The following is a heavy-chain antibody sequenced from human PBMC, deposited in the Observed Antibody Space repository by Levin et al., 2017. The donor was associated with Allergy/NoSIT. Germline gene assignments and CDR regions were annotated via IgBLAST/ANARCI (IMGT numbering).Heavy chain of an antibody. V-gene: IGHV3-48*01. CDR3: VTDESGDEDFDA. D-gene: IGHD7-27*01. CDR2: ITKPSRTI. J-gene: IGHJ4*02. Sequence: GESLKISCAASGFILRTSDMNWVRQAPGKGLEWMSFITKPSRTISYADSVKGRFTVSRDNAKNLLYLDMSSLRAEDTAVYYCVTDESGDEDFDAWGQGTLVTVSS. CDR1: GFILRTSD.